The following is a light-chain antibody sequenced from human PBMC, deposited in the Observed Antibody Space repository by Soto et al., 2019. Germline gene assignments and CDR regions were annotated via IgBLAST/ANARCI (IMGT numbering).Light chain of an antibody. Sequence: QSALTQPRSVSGSPGQSVTISCTGTSSDVGAYNYVSWFQQHPGKAPKLMMSDVSKRPSGVPDRCSGSKSGTTASLTISGLQAEDEADYYCCSYAGSYTLLFGGGTKLTVL. V-gene: IGLV2-11*01. CDR2: DVS. CDR1: SSDVGAYNY. J-gene: IGLJ2*01. CDR3: CSYAGSYTLL.